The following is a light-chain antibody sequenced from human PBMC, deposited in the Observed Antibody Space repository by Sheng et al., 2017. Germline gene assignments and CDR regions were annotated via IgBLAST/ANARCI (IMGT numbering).Light chain of an antibody. V-gene: IGKV3-11*01. CDR3: QQRSDWPPYS. Sequence: EIVLTQSPGTLPLSPGERATLSCRASQSVTSSYLAWYQQKPGQAPRLLIYGASKRATGIPARFSGSGSGTDFTLTISSLDPEDFAVYYCQQRSDWPPYSFGQGTKLESK. J-gene: IGKJ2*03. CDR1: QSVTSSY. CDR2: GAS.